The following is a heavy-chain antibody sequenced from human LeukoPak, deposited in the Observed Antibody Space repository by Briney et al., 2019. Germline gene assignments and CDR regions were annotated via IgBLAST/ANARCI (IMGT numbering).Heavy chain of an antibody. CDR2: IYYSGST. CDR1: GGSISSSSYY. CDR3: ARVYYSNSYDYWYFDL. D-gene: IGHD6-13*01. V-gene: IGHV4-39*07. Sequence: SETLSLTCSVSGGSISSSSYYWGWIRQPPGKGLEWIGSIYYSGSTYYNPSLKSRVTISVDTSKNQFSLKLSSVTAADTAVYYCARVYYSNSYDYWYFDLWGRGTLVTVSS. J-gene: IGHJ2*01.